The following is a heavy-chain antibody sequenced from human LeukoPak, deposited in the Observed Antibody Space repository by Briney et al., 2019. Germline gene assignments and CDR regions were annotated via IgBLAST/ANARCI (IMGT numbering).Heavy chain of an antibody. Sequence: SETLSLTCTVSGYSISSGYYWGWIRQSPGKGLEWIGNMYHSGRTYYKPSLKSRVTISVDTSKNQLSLRLSSVTAAGTAVYYCARFSCGGDCYSDFWGQGTLVTVSS. V-gene: IGHV4-38-2*02. J-gene: IGHJ4*02. CDR1: GYSISSGYY. CDR2: MYHSGRT. CDR3: ARFSCGGDCYSDF. D-gene: IGHD2-21*02.